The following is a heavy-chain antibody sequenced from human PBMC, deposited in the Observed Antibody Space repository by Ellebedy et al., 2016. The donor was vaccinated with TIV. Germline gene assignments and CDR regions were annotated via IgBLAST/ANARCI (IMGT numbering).Heavy chain of an antibody. CDR2: ISWNSGSI. CDR3: AKDIVKEMAMVDY. J-gene: IGHJ4*02. Sequence: LKISXAASGFTFDDYAMHWVRQAPGKGLEWVSGISWNSGSIGYADSVKGRFTISRDNAKNSLYLQMNSLRAEDTALYYCAKDIVKEMAMVDYWGQGTLVTVSS. V-gene: IGHV3-9*01. CDR1: GFTFDDYA. D-gene: IGHD5-24*01.